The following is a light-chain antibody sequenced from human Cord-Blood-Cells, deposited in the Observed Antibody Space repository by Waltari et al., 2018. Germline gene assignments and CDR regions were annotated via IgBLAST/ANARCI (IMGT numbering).Light chain of an antibody. J-gene: IGLJ2*01. CDR1: SSDVGGYNY. V-gene: IGLV2-8*01. Sequence: QSALTQPPSASGSPGQSVTISCTGTSSDVGGYNYVSWYQQHPGKAPKLMIYEVSKRPPGVPDRCSGSTSGNTASLTVSGLQAEDEADYYCSSYAGSNNFVVFGGGTKLTVL. CDR3: SSYAGSNNFVV. CDR2: EVS.